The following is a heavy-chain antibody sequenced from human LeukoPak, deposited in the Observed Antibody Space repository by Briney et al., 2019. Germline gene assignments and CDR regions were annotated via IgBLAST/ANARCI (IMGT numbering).Heavy chain of an antibody. V-gene: IGHV4-39*07. Sequence: SETLSLTCTVSGGSISSSSYYWGWIRQPPGKGLEWIGSIYYSGSTYYNPSLKSRVTISVDTSKNQFSLKLSSVTAADTAVYYCTRAPMYYHMDVWGKGTTVTVSS. CDR3: TRAPMYYHMDV. J-gene: IGHJ6*03. CDR2: IYYSGST. CDR1: GGSISSSSYY.